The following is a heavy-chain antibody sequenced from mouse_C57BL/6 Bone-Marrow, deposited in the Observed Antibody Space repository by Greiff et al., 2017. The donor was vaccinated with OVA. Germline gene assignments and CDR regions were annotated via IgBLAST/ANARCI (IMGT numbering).Heavy chain of an antibody. CDR1: GYTFTDYN. V-gene: IGHV1-22*01. J-gene: IGHJ3*01. Sequence: VQLQQSGPELVKPGASVKMSCKASGYTFTDYNMHWVQQSHGKSLEWMGFINPNNGGTSYNQKFKGKATWTVNKSSSTAYMELRSLTSEDSAVYYCARGVYDGYYVMAWFAYWGQGTLVTVSA. CDR2: INPNNGGT. CDR3: ARGVYDGYYVMAWFAY. D-gene: IGHD2-3*01.